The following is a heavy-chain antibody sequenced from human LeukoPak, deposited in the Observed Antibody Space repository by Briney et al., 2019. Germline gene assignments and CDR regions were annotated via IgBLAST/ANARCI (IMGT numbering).Heavy chain of an antibody. J-gene: IGHJ4*02. Sequence: PGGSLRLSCTASGFTFGDYAMSWVRQAPGKGLEWVSSISSSSSYIYYADSVKGRFTISRDNAKNSLYLQMNSLRAEDTAVYYCATTSGVYWGPGTLVTVSS. CDR2: ISSSSSYI. V-gene: IGHV3-21*01. CDR3: ATTSGVY. D-gene: IGHD3-10*01. CDR1: GFTFGDYA.